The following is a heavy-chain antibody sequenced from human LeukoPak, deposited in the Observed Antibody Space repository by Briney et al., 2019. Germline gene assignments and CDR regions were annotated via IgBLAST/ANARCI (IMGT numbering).Heavy chain of an antibody. CDR2: ISWDGGST. Sequence: GGSLRLSCAASGFTFDDYAMHWVRHAPGKGLEWVSLISWDGGSTYYADSVKGRFTISRDNSKNSLYLQMNSLGAEDTALYYCAVGYYYGSGRPTGDFDYWGQGTLVTVSS. D-gene: IGHD3-10*01. J-gene: IGHJ4*02. V-gene: IGHV3-43D*03. CDR1: GFTFDDYA. CDR3: AVGYYYGSGRPTGDFDY.